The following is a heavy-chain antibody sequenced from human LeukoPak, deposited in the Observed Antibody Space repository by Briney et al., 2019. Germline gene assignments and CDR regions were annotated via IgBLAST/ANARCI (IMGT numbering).Heavy chain of an antibody. D-gene: IGHD3-16*01. CDR2: TRYRSTWNT. J-gene: IGHJ4*02. CDR3: VRDFNWAFDY. CDR1: GDSVSSKSVS. V-gene: IGHV6-1*01. Sequence: SQTLSLTCAISGDSVSSKSVSWSWMRLSPWRGLEYLGRTRYRSTWNTFYSLSVEGRITINADTSRNEVSLRLSSVTPEDTALYYCVRDFNWAFDYWGQGTLVTVSS.